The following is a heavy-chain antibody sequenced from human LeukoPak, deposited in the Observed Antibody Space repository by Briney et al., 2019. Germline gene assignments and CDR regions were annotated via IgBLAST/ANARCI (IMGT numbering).Heavy chain of an antibody. V-gene: IGHV1-69*06. Sequence: ASVKVSCKASGGTFSSYAINWVRQAPGQGLEWMGGIIPIFDTTNYAQNFQGRVTITADKSTNTAYMGLSSLRSEDTAVYSCARAIRGSKIASRYYFYYMDIWGKGTTVTVSS. CDR1: GGTFSSYA. CDR3: ARAIRGSKIASRYYFYYMDI. J-gene: IGHJ6*03. CDR2: IIPIFDTT. D-gene: IGHD3-10*01.